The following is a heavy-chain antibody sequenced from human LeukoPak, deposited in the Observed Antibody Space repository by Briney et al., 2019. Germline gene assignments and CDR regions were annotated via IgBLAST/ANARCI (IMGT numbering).Heavy chain of an antibody. V-gene: IGHV3-30-3*01. CDR1: GFTFNSLP. CDR3: ARDKSGMPDFDY. D-gene: IGHD2-15*01. CDR2: ISYDGVTQ. Sequence: PGGSLRLSCAASGFTFNSLPMHWVRQAPGKGLEWVAVISYDGVTQYYADSVRARFTISRDNSKNSLYLQMSSLRPEDTALYYCARDKSGMPDFDYWGQGTLVTVSS. J-gene: IGHJ4*02.